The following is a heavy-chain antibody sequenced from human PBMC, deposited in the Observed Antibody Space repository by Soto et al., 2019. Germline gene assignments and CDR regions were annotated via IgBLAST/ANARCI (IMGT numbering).Heavy chain of an antibody. D-gene: IGHD6-6*01. J-gene: IGHJ6*02. CDR1: SDSMNSGGYY. CDR3: ARRGGSSSRYYYYAMDV. Sequence: SETLSLTCSVSSDSMNSGGYYWSWIRQHPGKGLEWIGYIYSNGDTYYNPSLKSRVTISVDTSKNQFSLNLTSVTAADTAVYYCARRGGSSSRYYYYAMDVWGQGTTVTVSS. CDR2: IYSNGDT. V-gene: IGHV4-31*03.